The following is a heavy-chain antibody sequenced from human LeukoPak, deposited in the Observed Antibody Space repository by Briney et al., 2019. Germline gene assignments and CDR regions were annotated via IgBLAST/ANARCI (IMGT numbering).Heavy chain of an antibody. CDR3: ARNRIAARPGFFWFDP. V-gene: IGHV4-59*01. D-gene: IGHD6-6*01. CDR1: GGSISSYY. J-gene: IGHJ5*02. CDR2: IYYSGST. Sequence: SETLSLTCTVSGGSISSYYWSWIRQPPGKGLEWIGYIYYSGSTNYNPSLKSRVTISVDTSKNQFSLKLSSVTAADTAVYYCARNRIAARPGFFWFDPWGQGTLVTVSS.